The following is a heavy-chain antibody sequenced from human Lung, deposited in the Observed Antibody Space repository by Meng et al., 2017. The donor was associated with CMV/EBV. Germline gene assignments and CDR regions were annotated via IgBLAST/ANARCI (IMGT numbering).Heavy chain of an antibody. Sequence: STYTFTGYYMHWLRQAPGQGLEWMGWINPNSGDTNYAQKFQGRVIMTRDTSISTAYMELSRLTSDDTAVYYCAREGRRSGYDNWFDPWGQGTLVTVSS. CDR2: INPNSGDT. J-gene: IGHJ5*02. CDR3: AREGRRSGYDNWFDP. CDR1: TYTFTGYY. D-gene: IGHD3-22*01. V-gene: IGHV1-2*02.